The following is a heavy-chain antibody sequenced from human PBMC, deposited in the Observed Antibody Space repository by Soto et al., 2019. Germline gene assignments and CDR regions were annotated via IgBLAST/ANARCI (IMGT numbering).Heavy chain of an antibody. Sequence: AGGSLRLSCAASGFTVSSNYMIWVRRAPGKGLEWVSLIYRDNTTFYADSVKGRFTVSGDNSRDTLYLQMNSLRADDTAVYYCARDWGSSPDAFDIWGHGTLVTVSS. CDR1: GFTVSSNY. CDR2: IYRDNTT. CDR3: ARDWGSSPDAFDI. V-gene: IGHV3-53*01. J-gene: IGHJ3*02. D-gene: IGHD6-13*01.